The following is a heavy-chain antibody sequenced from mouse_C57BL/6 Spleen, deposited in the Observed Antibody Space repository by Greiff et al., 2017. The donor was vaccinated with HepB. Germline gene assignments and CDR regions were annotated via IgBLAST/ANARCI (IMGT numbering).Heavy chain of an antibody. D-gene: IGHD2-1*01. Sequence: EVKLMESGPGLVKPSQSLSLTCSVTGYSITSGYYWNWIRQFPGNKLEWMGYISYDGSNNYNPSLKNRISITRDTSKNQFFLKLNSVTTEDTATYYCASDYGNYFDYWGQGTTLTVSS. V-gene: IGHV3-6*01. CDR2: ISYDGSN. CDR1: GYSITSGYY. CDR3: ASDYGNYFDY. J-gene: IGHJ2*01.